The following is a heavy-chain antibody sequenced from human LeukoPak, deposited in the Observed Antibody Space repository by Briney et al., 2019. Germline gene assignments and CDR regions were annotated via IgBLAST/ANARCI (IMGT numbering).Heavy chain of an antibody. V-gene: IGHV3-30*02. Sequence: GGSLRLSWAASGFTFSSYGMHWVRQAPGKGLEWVAFIRYDGSNKYYADSVKGRFTISRDNSKNTLYLQMNSLRAEDTAVYYCAKSPYCSSTSCSKGDYYMDVWGKGTTVTVSS. CDR2: IRYDGSNK. CDR1: GFTFSSYG. CDR3: AKSPYCSSTSCSKGDYYMDV. J-gene: IGHJ6*03. D-gene: IGHD2-2*01.